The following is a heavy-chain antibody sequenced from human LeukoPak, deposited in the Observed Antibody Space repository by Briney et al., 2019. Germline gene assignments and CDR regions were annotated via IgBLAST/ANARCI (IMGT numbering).Heavy chain of an antibody. CDR3: ARDPYNY. V-gene: IGHV3-7*01. J-gene: IGHJ4*02. CDR2: IKQDGSEK. CDR1: GFTFSSYS. D-gene: IGHD5-24*01. Sequence: GGSLRLSCAASGFTFSSYSMNWVRQAPGKGLEWVANIKQDGSEKYYVDSVKGRFTISRDNAKNSLYLQMNSLRAEDTAVYYCARDPYNYWGQGTLVTVSS.